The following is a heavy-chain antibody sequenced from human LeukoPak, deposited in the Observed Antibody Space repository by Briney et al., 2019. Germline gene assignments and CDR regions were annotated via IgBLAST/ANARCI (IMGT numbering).Heavy chain of an antibody. CDR3: VREWRGIASHYHGMDV. CDR1: GFSFSTYD. V-gene: IGHV3-13*01. CDR2: IGTNEDT. D-gene: IGHD6-13*01. J-gene: IGHJ6*02. Sequence: GGSLRLSCVASGFSFSTYDTYWVRQAAGRGPEWVSAIGTNEDTFYLGSVKDRFTISRENGKNSLYLQMNRLRVDDTAVYYCVREWRGIASHYHGMDVWGQGTTVTVSS.